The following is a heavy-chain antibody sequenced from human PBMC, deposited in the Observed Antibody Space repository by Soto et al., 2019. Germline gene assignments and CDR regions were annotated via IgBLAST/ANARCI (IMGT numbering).Heavy chain of an antibody. CDR2: IYYSGST. D-gene: IGHD6-6*01. CDR1: GGSISSSSYY. V-gene: IGHV4-39*01. J-gene: IGHJ5*02. CDR3: ARHGARNWFDP. Sequence: SETLSLTCIVSGGSISSSSYYWGWIRQPPGKGLEWIGSIYYSGSTYYNPSLKSRVTISVDTSKNQFSLKLSSVTAADTAVFYCARHGARNWFDPWGQGTLVTVSS.